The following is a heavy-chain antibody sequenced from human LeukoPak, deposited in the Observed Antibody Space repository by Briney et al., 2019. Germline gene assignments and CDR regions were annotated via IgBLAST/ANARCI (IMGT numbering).Heavy chain of an antibody. CDR1: GFTFSSYS. CDR3: ARGGAYSYGYGYYYYYGMDV. CDR2: ISSSSSTI. J-gene: IGHJ6*02. V-gene: IGHV3-48*01. Sequence: GGSLRLSCAASGFTFSSYSMNWVRQAPGKGLEWVSYISSSSSTIYYADSVKGRFTISRDNSKNTLFLQMNSLRAEDMAVYYCARGGAYSYGYGYYYYYGMDVWGQGTTVTVSS. D-gene: IGHD5-18*01.